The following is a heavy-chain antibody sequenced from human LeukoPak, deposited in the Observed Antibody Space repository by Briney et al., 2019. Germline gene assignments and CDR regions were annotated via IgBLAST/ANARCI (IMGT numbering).Heavy chain of an antibody. CDR3: TRHVEYSSSRLDWFDP. CDR1: GFTFSSYA. CDR2: ISGSGGST. J-gene: IGHJ5*02. Sequence: GGSLRLSCAASGFTFSSYAMSWVRQAPGKGLEWVSAISGSGGSTYYADSVKGRFTISRDNSKNTAYLQMNSLKTEDTAVYYCTRHVEYSSSRLDWFDPWGQGTLVTVSS. V-gene: IGHV3-23*01. D-gene: IGHD6-6*01.